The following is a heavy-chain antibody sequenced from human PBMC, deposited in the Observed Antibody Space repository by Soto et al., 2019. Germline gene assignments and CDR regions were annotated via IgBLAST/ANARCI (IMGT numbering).Heavy chain of an antibody. CDR2: INPNSGGT. J-gene: IGHJ4*02. CDR1: GYTFTGYY. V-gene: IGHV1-2*04. D-gene: IGHD2-21*02. CDR3: ARATAIATEFDY. Sequence: GASVKVSCKASGYTFTGYYMHWVRQAPGQGLEWMGWINPNSGGTNYVQKFQGWVTMTRDTSISTAYMELSRLRSDDTAVYYCARATAIATEFDYWGQGTLVTVSS.